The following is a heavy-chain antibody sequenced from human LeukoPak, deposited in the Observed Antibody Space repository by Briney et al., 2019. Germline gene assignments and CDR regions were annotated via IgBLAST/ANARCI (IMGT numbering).Heavy chain of an antibody. CDR2: IYYSGST. Sequence: PSETLSLTCTVSGGSISSSSYYWGWIRQPPGKGLEWIGSIYYSGSTYYNPSLKSRVTISVDTSKNQFSLKLSSVTAADTAVYYCARRPIDWNVIDYWGQGTLVTVSS. V-gene: IGHV4-39*07. CDR3: ARRPIDWNVIDY. D-gene: IGHD1-1*01. CDR1: GGSISSSSYY. J-gene: IGHJ4*02.